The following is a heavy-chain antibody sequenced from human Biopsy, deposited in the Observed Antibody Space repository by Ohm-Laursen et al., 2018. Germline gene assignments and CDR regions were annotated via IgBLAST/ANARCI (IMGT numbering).Heavy chain of an antibody. V-gene: IGHV4-59*01. CDR2: IYNSGST. Sequence: TLPLTCAVSGGSMSSYYWTWIRQPPGKGLEWIGYIYNSGSTNYNPSLKSRVTISVAVDTSKSQFSLRLSSVTAADTAMYYCARGEAGVYDALDIWGQGTMVIVSS. D-gene: IGHD5/OR15-5a*01. CDR1: GGSMSSYY. CDR3: ARGEAGVYDALDI. J-gene: IGHJ3*02.